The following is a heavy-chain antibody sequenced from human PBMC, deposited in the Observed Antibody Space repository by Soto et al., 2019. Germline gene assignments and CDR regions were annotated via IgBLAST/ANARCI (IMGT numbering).Heavy chain of an antibody. Sequence: SPKLSCAASGFNFSDYYMTWIRQAPGKGLEWVAYISSSGSTIYYADSVKGRFTVSRDNAKNSLYLQINSLRAEDTAVYYCASDPYYYASEYWGQGTLVTV. J-gene: IGHJ4*02. V-gene: IGHV3-11*01. CDR3: ASDPYYYASEY. CDR2: ISSSGSTI. CDR1: GFNFSDYY. D-gene: IGHD3-10*01.